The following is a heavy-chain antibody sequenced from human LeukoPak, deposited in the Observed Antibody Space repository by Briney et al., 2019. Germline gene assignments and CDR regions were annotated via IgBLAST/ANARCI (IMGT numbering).Heavy chain of an antibody. CDR1: TFTLSNYG. CDR3: AKDLVFSGYCSNPHCYDAFDI. J-gene: IGHJ3*02. D-gene: IGHD2-2*01. Sequence: QPGGSLRLSCAASTFTLSNYGMHWVRQAPGKGLEWVAFMSYDGSHTKYGDSVKGRFTLSRDTSGNTLYLQMNSLRAEDTAVYYCAKDLVFSGYCSNPHCYDAFDIWGQGTMVTVSS. CDR2: MSYDGSHT. V-gene: IGHV3-30*18.